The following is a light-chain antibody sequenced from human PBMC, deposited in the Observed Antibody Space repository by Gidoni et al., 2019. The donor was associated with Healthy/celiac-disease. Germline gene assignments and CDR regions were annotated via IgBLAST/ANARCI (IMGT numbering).Light chain of an antibody. Sequence: TLSVSPGESATLSGRASQSVNSNLAWYQQKPGQAPRLLIYGASTRATGIPARFSGSGSGTEFTLTISSLQSEDFAVYYCQQYNNWPLLTFGGGTKVEIK. CDR3: QQYNNWPLLT. V-gene: IGKV3-15*01. CDR2: GAS. CDR1: QSVNSN. J-gene: IGKJ4*01.